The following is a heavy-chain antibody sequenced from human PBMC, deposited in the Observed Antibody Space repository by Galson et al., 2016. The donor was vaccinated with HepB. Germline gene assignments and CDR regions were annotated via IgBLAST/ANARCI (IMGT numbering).Heavy chain of an antibody. J-gene: IGHJ4*02. V-gene: IGHV3-11*04. D-gene: IGHD4-17*01. CDR2: ISSSGSTI. CDR3: ARAVSWDYGDYAGY. Sequence: SLRLSCAASGFNFGDYYMSWIRQAPGKGLEWLTYISSSGSTIHYADSVKGRFTISRDNAKNSLYLQMNSLRAEDTAVYYCARAVSWDYGDYAGYWGQGTLVTVSS. CDR1: GFNFGDYY.